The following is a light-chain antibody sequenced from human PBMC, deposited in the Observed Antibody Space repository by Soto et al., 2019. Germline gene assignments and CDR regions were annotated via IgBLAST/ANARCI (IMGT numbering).Light chain of an antibody. V-gene: IGKV1-33*01. CDR2: DVS. CDR3: QQYDDLPIT. Sequence: DIQMTQSPCSLSVSVGDRVTITCQASHDITNFLNWYQQKPGKAPKLLIYDVSKLETGVPSRFSGSGSGTDFTLTISSLQPEDIATYFCQQYDDLPITFGQGTRLEIK. J-gene: IGKJ5*01. CDR1: HDITNF.